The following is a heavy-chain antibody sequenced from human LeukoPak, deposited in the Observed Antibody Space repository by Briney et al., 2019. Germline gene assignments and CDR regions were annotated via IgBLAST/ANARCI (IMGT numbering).Heavy chain of an antibody. D-gene: IGHD3-16*02. CDR2: LSFDASGR. CDR3: ARDLQEISSFYFDY. Sequence: GTSLRLSCVASELNFKTHAMHWVRQAPGKGLEWVAGLSFDASGRNYADSVKGRFTISRDNSKNTLYLQMHSLSPEDTAVYFCARDLQEISSFYFDYWGQGSLVTVSP. CDR1: ELNFKTHA. V-gene: IGHV3-30*04. J-gene: IGHJ4*02.